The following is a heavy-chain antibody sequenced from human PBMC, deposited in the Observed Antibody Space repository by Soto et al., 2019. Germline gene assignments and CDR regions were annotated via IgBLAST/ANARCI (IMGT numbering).Heavy chain of an antibody. Sequence: QVQLVQSGAEVKKPGSSVKVSCKASGGTFSSYAISWVRQAPGQGLEWMGGIIPIFGTANYAQKFQGRVTIIADKSTSTAYMELSSLRSEDTAVYYCARTGYSSGWYDYYYYGMDVWGQGTTVTVSS. V-gene: IGHV1-69*06. CDR2: IIPIFGTA. J-gene: IGHJ6*02. CDR1: GGTFSSYA. CDR3: ARTGYSSGWYDYYYYGMDV. D-gene: IGHD6-19*01.